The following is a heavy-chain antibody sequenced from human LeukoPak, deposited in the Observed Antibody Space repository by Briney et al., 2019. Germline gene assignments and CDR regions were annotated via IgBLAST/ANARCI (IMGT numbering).Heavy chain of an antibody. Sequence: GGSLRLSCAASGFTFSSYGMNWVRQAPGKGLEWVSYISSSSSTIYYADSVKGRFTISRDNAKNSLYLQMNSLRDEDMAVYYCARDLGYSSSSQRDYWGQGTLVTVSS. V-gene: IGHV3-48*02. CDR3: ARDLGYSSSSQRDY. D-gene: IGHD6-6*01. J-gene: IGHJ4*02. CDR2: ISSSSSTI. CDR1: GFTFSSYG.